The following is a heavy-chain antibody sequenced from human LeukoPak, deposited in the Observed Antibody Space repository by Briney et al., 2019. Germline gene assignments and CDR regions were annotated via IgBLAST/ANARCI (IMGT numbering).Heavy chain of an antibody. V-gene: IGHV1-2*02. CDR3: ARDGGKGATVALDI. J-gene: IGHJ3*02. Sequence: ASVKVSCKASGYTFTDYYMHWVRQAPGQGLEWMGWINPNSGGTNYAQKFQGRVTMTRDTSISTAYMELSRLRSDDTAVYYCARDGGKGATVALDIWGQGTMVTVSS. CDR1: GYTFTDYY. D-gene: IGHD1-26*01. CDR2: INPNSGGT.